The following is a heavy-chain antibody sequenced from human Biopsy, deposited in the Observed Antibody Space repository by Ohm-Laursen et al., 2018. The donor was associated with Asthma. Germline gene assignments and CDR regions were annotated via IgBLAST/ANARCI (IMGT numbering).Heavy chain of an antibody. CDR3: AREGVAGTHIED. CDR1: RFTYE. D-gene: IGHD6-19*01. J-gene: IGHJ4*02. V-gene: IGHV3-30-3*01. CDR2: ISYDGSSI. Sequence: SLRLSCAASRFTYEMHWVRQAPGKGLEWVAVISYDGSSIYYADSVKGRFTISRDNSKNTLSLQMNSLTAGDTAAYYCAREGVAGTHIEDWGQGTLVTVSS.